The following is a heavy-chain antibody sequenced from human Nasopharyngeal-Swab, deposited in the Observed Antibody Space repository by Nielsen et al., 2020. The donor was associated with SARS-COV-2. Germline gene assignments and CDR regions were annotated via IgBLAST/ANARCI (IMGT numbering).Heavy chain of an antibody. CDR1: GFIFSDFS. Sequence: GESLKISCAASGFIFSDFSMTWVRQAPGKGLEWVSTIRAAGDSTFYADSVKGQFTISRDKSKNTVYLQMNSLRAEDTAVYYCAKGRHDSSGYGGDWGQGTLVTVSS. CDR2: IRAAGDST. D-gene: IGHD3-22*01. J-gene: IGHJ4*02. V-gene: IGHV3-23*01. CDR3: AKGRHDSSGYGGD.